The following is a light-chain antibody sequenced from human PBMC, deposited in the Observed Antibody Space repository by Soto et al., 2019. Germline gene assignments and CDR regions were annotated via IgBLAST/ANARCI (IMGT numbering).Light chain of an antibody. Sequence: DIVMTQSPLSLPVTPGEPASISCRSSQSLLHSDGYSYLDWYLQKPGQSPQLLIYLGSIRASGVPDSFSGSGSGKDFTLKISRVEAEDVGVYYCMQATQIVPWTFGQGTRVEIK. CDR1: QSLLHSDGYSY. CDR2: LGS. V-gene: IGKV2-28*01. J-gene: IGKJ1*01. CDR3: MQATQIVPWT.